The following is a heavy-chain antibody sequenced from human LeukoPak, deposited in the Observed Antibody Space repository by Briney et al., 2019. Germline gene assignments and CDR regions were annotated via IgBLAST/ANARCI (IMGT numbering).Heavy chain of an antibody. CDR2: MFYSGST. Sequence: SETLSLTCTVSGGSIRSHYWSRIRQPPGKGLEWIGYMFYSGSTNYNPSLKTRVTISVDTSKNQFSLKLSSVTAADTAVYYCARVRALSYYDSSGDFYYFDYWGQGILVTVSS. D-gene: IGHD3-22*01. CDR3: ARVRALSYYDSSGDFYYFDY. V-gene: IGHV4-59*11. CDR1: GGSIRSHY. J-gene: IGHJ4*02.